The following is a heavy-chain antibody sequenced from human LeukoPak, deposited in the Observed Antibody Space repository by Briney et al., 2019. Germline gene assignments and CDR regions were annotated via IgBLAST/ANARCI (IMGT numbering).Heavy chain of an antibody. V-gene: IGHV1-46*01. CDR1: GYTFTTYY. Sequence: ASVKVSCKASGYTFTTYYMHWVRQAPGQGLEWMGFINPSGGSTSYAQKFQGRVTMTTDTSTSTAYMELRSLRSDDTAVYYCARDYDFWSGQLGFDYWGQGTLVTVSS. D-gene: IGHD3-3*01. J-gene: IGHJ4*02. CDR2: INPSGGST. CDR3: ARDYDFWSGQLGFDY.